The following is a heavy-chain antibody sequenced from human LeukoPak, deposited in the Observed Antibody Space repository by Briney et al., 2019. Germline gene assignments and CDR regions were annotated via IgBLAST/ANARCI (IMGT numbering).Heavy chain of an antibody. Sequence: LETVSLTCTVSGASINKDYWAWIRQPAGKGLEWIGRIHPSGITHQNPSLRGRVTMSIDASKNQFSLNLSSVTAADTAVYYCVRDEYRDVWGKGTTVTVSS. V-gene: IGHV4-4*07. CDR3: VRDEYRDV. CDR2: IHPSGIT. J-gene: IGHJ6*04. D-gene: IGHD2/OR15-2a*01. CDR1: GASINKDY.